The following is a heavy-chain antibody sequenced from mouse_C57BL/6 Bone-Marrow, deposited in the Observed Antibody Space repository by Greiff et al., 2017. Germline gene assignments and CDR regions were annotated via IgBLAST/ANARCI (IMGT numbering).Heavy chain of an antibody. Sequence: QVQLQQPGAELVKPGASVKLSCKASGYTFTSYWMQWVKQRPGQGLEWIGEIDPSDSYTNYNQKFKGKATLTVDTSSSTAYMQLSSLTSEDSAVYYCARGDTTVPYYFDYWGQGTTLTVSS. J-gene: IGHJ2*01. V-gene: IGHV1-50*01. D-gene: IGHD1-1*01. CDR1: GYTFTSYW. CDR3: ARGDTTVPYYFDY. CDR2: IDPSDSYT.